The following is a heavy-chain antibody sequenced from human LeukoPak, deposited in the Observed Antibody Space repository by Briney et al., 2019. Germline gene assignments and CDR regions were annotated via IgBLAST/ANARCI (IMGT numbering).Heavy chain of an antibody. D-gene: IGHD3-10*01. J-gene: IGHJ4*02. CDR1: GFTFSSYG. CDR3: AKDSMVNVLLWFGESYYFDY. CDR2: IQYDGSNK. Sequence: GGSLRLSCAASGFTFSSYGMHWVRQAPGKGLEWVAFIQYDGSNKYYADSVKGRFTISRDNSKNTLYLQMNSLRAEDTAVYYCAKDSMVNVLLWFGESYYFDYWGQGTLVTVSS. V-gene: IGHV3-30*02.